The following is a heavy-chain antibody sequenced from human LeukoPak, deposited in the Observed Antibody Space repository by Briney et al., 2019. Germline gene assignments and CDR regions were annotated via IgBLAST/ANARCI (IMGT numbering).Heavy chain of an antibody. D-gene: IGHD3-10*01. J-gene: IGHJ4*02. V-gene: IGHV3-48*03. CDR3: ASRPPPSRGPYDY. CDR1: GFTFSNYE. CDR2: ITSSGGTI. Sequence: PGGSLRLSCAASGFTFSNYEMNWVRQAPGKGLEWVSYITSSGGTIYYADSVKGRFTISRDNAKNSLYLQMHSLRAEDTAVYYCASRPPPSRGPYDYWRQGTLVTVSS.